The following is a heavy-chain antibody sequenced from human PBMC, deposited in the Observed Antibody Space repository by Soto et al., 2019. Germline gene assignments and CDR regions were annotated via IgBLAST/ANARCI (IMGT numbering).Heavy chain of an antibody. Sequence: GGSLRLSCKTSRFTFGDYAMHWVRQAPGKGLEWVAYISNDGRKRNYAESMTGRFTISRDNSKNTLFLQMNSLTDSDTAVYFCARGTSGPQTYFLSGMDVWVPVTTVTVS. D-gene: IGHD3-10*01. J-gene: IGHJ6*02. CDR1: RFTFGDYA. CDR2: ISNDGRKR. V-gene: IGHV3-33*05. CDR3: ARGTSGPQTYFLSGMDV.